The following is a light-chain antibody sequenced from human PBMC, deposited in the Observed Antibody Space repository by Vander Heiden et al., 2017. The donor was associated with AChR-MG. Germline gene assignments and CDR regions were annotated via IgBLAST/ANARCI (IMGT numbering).Light chain of an antibody. Sequence: QSALPPPASVSGSPGQSITISCTGTSSDVGSYNYVSWYQQHPGKAPKVMIYDVSNRPSGVSNRFSGSKSGNTASLTISGLQAEDEADYYCSSYTSRRTVLFGEGTKLTVL. CDR3: SSYTSRRTVL. CDR2: DVS. CDR1: SSDVGSYNY. J-gene: IGLJ2*01. V-gene: IGLV2-14*01.